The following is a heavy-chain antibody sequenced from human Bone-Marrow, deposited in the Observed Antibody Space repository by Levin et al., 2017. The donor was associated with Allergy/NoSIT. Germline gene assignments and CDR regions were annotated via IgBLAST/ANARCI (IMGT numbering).Heavy chain of an antibody. D-gene: IGHD5-18*01. CDR2: IKDDGSDN. CDR3: AREPRGFSYGH. Sequence: SGESLKISCAASGFTFSSYWMSWVRQAPGQGLEWVANIKDDGSDNYYVDSVKGRFTISRDNAKNSLYLQMNSLRAEDTAVYYCAREPRGFSYGHWGQGTLVTVSS. V-gene: IGHV3-7*01. J-gene: IGHJ4*02. CDR1: GFTFSSYW.